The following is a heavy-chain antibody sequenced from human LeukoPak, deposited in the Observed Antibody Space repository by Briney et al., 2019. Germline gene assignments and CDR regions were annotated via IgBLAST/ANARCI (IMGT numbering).Heavy chain of an antibody. CDR3: ARGSMGGSGSYYRDYYYGMDV. J-gene: IGHJ6*02. D-gene: IGHD3-10*01. CDR1: GGSISTYD. V-gene: IGHV4-4*07. Sequence: PSETLSLTCTVSGGSISTYDWTWIRQPAGKGLEWIGRILNGGSTNYNPSLKSRLTMSVDTSKNQFSLKLNSVTAADTAVYYCARGSMGGSGSYYRDYYYGMDVWGQGTTVTVSS. CDR2: ILNGGST.